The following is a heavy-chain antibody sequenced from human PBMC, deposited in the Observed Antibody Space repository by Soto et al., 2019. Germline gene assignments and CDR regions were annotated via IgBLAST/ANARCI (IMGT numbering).Heavy chain of an antibody. V-gene: IGHV3-30-3*01. J-gene: IGHJ4*02. Sequence: QVHLVESGGGVGQPGGSLRLACAASEFSFSSYAMHWIRQAPGKGLEWVAVISFDGNIIQYADSAKGRFIISRDNIKNTLYLQMTSLRGEDTAVYYCARIFDTITYYVDYWGQGTQVTVTS. CDR3: ARIFDTITYYVDY. D-gene: IGHD3-3*01. CDR2: ISFDGNII. CDR1: EFSFSSYA.